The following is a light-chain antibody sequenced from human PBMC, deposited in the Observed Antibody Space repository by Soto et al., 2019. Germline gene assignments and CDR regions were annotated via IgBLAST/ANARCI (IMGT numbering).Light chain of an antibody. J-gene: IGKJ5*01. Sequence: EIVMTQSPATLSXXPXXXXTXXXRASQSVGSDLAWYQQKPGQAPRLLIYDASNRATGIPARFSGSGSGTDFTLTISSLEPEDFAVYYCQQRSNWPITFGQGTRLEIK. CDR1: QSVGSD. CDR2: DAS. CDR3: QQRSNWPIT. V-gene: IGKV3-11*01.